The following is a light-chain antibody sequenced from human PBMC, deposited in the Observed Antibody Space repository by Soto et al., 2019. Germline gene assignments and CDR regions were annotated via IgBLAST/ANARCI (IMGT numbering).Light chain of an antibody. V-gene: IGKV3-15*01. CDR1: QSVSSS. CDR2: AAS. Sequence: EIVMTPFPATLSVSPGERATLSCRASQSVSSSLAWYRQEPGQAPRLLIYAASTRATGIPARFTGSGSGTEFTLTINRVEPEDFAVYFCQQYAGSPRTFGQGTKVDIK. J-gene: IGKJ1*01. CDR3: QQYAGSPRT.